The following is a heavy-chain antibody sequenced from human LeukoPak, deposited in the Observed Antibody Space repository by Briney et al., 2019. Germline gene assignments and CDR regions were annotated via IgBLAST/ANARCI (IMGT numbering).Heavy chain of an antibody. Sequence: ASVKVSCKASGGTFSNYAISWVRQAPGQGLEWMGGIIPIFGTTNYAQKFQGRVTITTDESTSTAYMELSSLTSEDTAVYYCASSIGYCSTTSCSYYFDYWGQGILVTVSS. CDR3: ASSIGYCSTTSCSYYFDY. CDR1: GGTFSNYA. CDR2: IIPIFGTT. J-gene: IGHJ4*02. D-gene: IGHD2-2*01. V-gene: IGHV1-69*05.